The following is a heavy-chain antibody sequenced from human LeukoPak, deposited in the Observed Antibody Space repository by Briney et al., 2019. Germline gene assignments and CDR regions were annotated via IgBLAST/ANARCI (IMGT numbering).Heavy chain of an antibody. V-gene: IGHV3-48*03. CDR3: ARAPTGITIFGVVTDY. J-gene: IGHJ4*02. D-gene: IGHD3-3*01. CDR2: ISSSGSTI. CDR1: GFTFSSYE. Sequence: GGSLRLSCAASGFTFSSYEMNWVRQAPGKGLEWVSYISSSGSTIYYADSVKGRFTISRDNSKNTLYLQMGSLRAEDMAVYYCARAPTGITIFGVVTDYWGQGTLVTVSS.